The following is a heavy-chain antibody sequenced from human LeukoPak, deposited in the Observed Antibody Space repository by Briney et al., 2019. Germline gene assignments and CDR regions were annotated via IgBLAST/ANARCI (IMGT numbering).Heavy chain of an antibody. D-gene: IGHD2-2*01. J-gene: IGHJ4*02. Sequence: SETLSLTCTVSDGSISNYYWSWIRQTPGRGLEWIGYIHHTGSTTNNPYLKSRVTMSVDLSKNQFSLKLNSVIAADTAVYYCARGASTFDYWGQGTLVTVSS. CDR1: DGSISNYY. CDR2: IHHTGST. CDR3: ARGASTFDY. V-gene: IGHV4-59*01.